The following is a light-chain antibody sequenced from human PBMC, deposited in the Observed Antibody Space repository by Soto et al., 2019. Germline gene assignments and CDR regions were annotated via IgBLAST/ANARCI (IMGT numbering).Light chain of an antibody. V-gene: IGKV1-39*01. CDR2: AAS. Sequence: DIQMTQSPSSLSASVGDRVTITCRASQSISSYLNWYQQKPGKAPKLLIYAASSLQSGVPSRFSGSGSGTDFTLTISRLQPDDFATYYSQQSYSTLWTFGQGTKVEIK. CDR3: QQSYSTLWT. J-gene: IGKJ1*01. CDR1: QSISSY.